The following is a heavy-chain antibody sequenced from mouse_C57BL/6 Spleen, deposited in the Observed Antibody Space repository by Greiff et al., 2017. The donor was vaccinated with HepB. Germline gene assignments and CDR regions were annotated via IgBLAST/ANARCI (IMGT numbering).Heavy chain of an antibody. Sequence: VQLVESGPELVKPGASVKISCKASGYAFSSSWMNWVKQRPGKGLEWIGRIYPGDGDTNYNGKFKGKATLTADKSSSTAYMQLSSLTSEDSAVYFCARPYDGYLFDYWGQGTTLTVSS. CDR2: IYPGDGDT. CDR1: GYAFSSSW. V-gene: IGHV1-82*01. D-gene: IGHD2-3*01. CDR3: ARPYDGYLFDY. J-gene: IGHJ2*01.